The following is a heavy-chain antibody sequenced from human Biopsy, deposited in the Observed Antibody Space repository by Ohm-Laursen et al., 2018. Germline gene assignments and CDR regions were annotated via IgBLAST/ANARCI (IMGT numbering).Heavy chain of an antibody. D-gene: IGHD2/OR15-2a*01. V-gene: IGHV4-59*01. CDR2: IYSSGTT. CDR3: ARATNSTGWPYYYFYGMDV. J-gene: IGHJ6*02. CDR1: RGSISGSY. Sequence: GTLSLTWSVSRGSISGSYWTWIRQSPGKRLEWIGYIYSSGTTDYNPSLKSRVTISLDASKNQFSLRLNSVTAADTAVYYCARATNSTGWPYYYFYGMDVWGQGTTVTVSS.